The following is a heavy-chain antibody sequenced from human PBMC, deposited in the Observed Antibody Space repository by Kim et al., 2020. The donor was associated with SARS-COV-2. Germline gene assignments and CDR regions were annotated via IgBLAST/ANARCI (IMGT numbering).Heavy chain of an antibody. D-gene: IGHD3-22*01. J-gene: IGHJ4*02. CDR3: ARIPFLYDSSGYPDY. CDR2: IDWDDDK. V-gene: IGHV2-70*11. CDR1: GFSLSTSGMC. Sequence: SGPTLVNPTQTLTLTCTFSGFSLSTSGMCGSWIRQPPGKALEWLARIDWDDDKYYSTSLKTRLTISKDTSKNQVVLTMTNMDPVDTATYYCARIPFLYDSSGYPDYWGQGTLVTVSP.